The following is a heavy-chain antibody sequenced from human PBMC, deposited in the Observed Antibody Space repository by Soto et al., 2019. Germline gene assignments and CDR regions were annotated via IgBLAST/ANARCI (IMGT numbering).Heavy chain of an antibody. Sequence: QVQLVESGGGVVQPGRSLRLSCAASGFTFSSYAMHWVRQAPGKGLEWVAVISYDGSNKYYADSVKGRFTISRDNSKNTLYLQMNSLRAEDTAVYYCAREDSYGLSGTFDIWGQGTMVTVSS. CDR3: AREDSYGLSGTFDI. V-gene: IGHV3-30-3*01. D-gene: IGHD5-18*01. J-gene: IGHJ3*02. CDR2: ISYDGSNK. CDR1: GFTFSSYA.